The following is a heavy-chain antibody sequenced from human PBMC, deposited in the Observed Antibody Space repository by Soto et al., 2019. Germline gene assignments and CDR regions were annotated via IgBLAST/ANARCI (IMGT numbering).Heavy chain of an antibody. D-gene: IGHD3-9*01. Sequence: KQSPTLSLTCTVSGGSISSSSYYWGWIRQPPGKGLEWIGSIYYSGSTYYNPSLKSRVTISVDTSKNQFSLKLSSVTAADTAVYYCARLTPDILTGYYYYYYYYGMDVWGQGTTVTVSS. CDR1: GGSISSSSYY. J-gene: IGHJ6*02. CDR2: IYYSGST. V-gene: IGHV4-39*01. CDR3: ARLTPDILTGYYYYYYYYGMDV.